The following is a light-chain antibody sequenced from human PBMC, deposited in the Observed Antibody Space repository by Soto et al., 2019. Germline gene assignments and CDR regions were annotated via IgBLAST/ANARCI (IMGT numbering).Light chain of an antibody. J-gene: IGKJ5*01. CDR2: AAS. CDR3: QQANSFPIT. Sequence: DIQMTQSPSSVSASVGDRVTITCRASQGISSSLAWYQQKPGKAPKLLIFAASNLQSGVPPRFSGSGSGTDFTLSITSLQPEDFATYYCQQANSFPITFGQGTRLEIK. V-gene: IGKV1-12*01. CDR1: QGISSS.